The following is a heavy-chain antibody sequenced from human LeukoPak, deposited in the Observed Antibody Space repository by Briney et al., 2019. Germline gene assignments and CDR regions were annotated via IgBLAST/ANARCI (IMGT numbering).Heavy chain of an antibody. Sequence: SETLSLTCTVSGGSISSHYWSWIRQPPGKGLEWIGYIYYSGSTNYNPSLKSRVTISVDTSKNQFSLKLSSVTAADTAVYYCARGSRLVRGVTDVWGKGTTVTASS. D-gene: IGHD3-10*01. CDR3: ARGSRLVRGVTDV. CDR2: IYYSGST. CDR1: GGSISSHY. V-gene: IGHV4-59*11. J-gene: IGHJ6*04.